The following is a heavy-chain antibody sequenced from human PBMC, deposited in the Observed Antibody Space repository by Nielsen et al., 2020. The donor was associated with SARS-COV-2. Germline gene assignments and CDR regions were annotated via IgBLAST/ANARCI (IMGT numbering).Heavy chain of an antibody. V-gene: IGHV3-30-3*01. J-gene: IGHJ3*01. CDR1: GITFSSYA. D-gene: IGHD2-21*02. CDR2: ISYDGSNK. CDR3: ARDNGGYFGH. Sequence: GESLKISCAASGITFSSYAMHWVRQAPGKGLEWVAVISYDGSNKYYADSVKGRFTISRDNSKNTLYLQMNSLRAEDTAVYYCARDNGGYFGHWGQGTMVTVSS.